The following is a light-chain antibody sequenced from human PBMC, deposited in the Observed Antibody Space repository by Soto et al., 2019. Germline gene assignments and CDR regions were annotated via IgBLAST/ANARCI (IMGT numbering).Light chain of an antibody. CDR2: DTS. CDR1: ETIMGL. J-gene: IGKJ5*01. V-gene: IGKV3-11*01. CDR3: QQRHNWPIT. Sequence: EIVLTQSPATLSLSPGERATLSCRASETIMGLLAWYQQRPGQHPRLLIYDTSNMATGIPARFSGSGSGPAFTLTISGLEPADLGVYYCQQRHNWPITFGQGTRLDIK.